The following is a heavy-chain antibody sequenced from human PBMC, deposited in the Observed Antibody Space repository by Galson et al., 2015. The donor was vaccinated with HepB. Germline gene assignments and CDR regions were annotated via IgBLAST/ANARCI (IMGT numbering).Heavy chain of an antibody. D-gene: IGHD1-26*01. J-gene: IGHJ4*02. CDR1: GFTFGSHA. CDR2: VSSSSNAI. CDR3: ARDPGISDSYYYFDC. V-gene: IGHV3-48*02. Sequence: SLRLSCAASGFTFGSHAMNWVRQAPGQGLEWISFVSSSSNAIYYADSARGRFTISRDNAKNSLHLQMNSLRDEDTAVYFCARDPGISDSYYYFDCWGQGTLVTVSS.